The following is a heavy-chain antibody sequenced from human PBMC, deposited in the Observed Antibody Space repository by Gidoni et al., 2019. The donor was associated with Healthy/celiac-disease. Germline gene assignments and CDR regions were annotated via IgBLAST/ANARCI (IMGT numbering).Heavy chain of an antibody. J-gene: IGHJ3*02. CDR2: ISSSSNDR. D-gene: IGHD3-10*01. Sequence: EVQLVASGGGLVQPGGSLRLSCAPSGFTFRIYSKIWVRQAPGKGLERVSSISSSSNDRYYTDSVKGRFTIYRDNANHSLYLKMNSQRAEDTAVYYCARDRGVWFGEPGDAFDIWGQGTMVTVSS. V-gene: IGHV3-21*01. CDR1: GFTFRIYS. CDR3: ARDRGVWFGEPGDAFDI.